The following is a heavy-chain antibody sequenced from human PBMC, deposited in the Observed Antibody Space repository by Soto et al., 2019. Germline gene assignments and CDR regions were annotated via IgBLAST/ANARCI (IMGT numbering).Heavy chain of an antibody. Sequence: QVQLVQSGAEVKKPGSSVKVSCKASGGTFSSYAISWVRQDPGQGLEWMGGIIPIFGTANYARKFQGRVTITADESTSTAYMALSSLRSEDTAVYYFASPRDNAAGQYYFDYWGQGTLVTVSS. CDR3: ASPRDNAAGQYYFDY. D-gene: IGHD6-13*01. CDR1: GGTFSSYA. V-gene: IGHV1-69*01. J-gene: IGHJ4*02. CDR2: IIPIFGTA.